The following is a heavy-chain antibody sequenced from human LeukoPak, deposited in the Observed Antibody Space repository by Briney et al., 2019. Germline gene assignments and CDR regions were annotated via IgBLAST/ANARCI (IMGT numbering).Heavy chain of an antibody. V-gene: IGHV1-8*01. D-gene: IGHD4-17*01. CDR3: ARDQVGYGDYGVDY. J-gene: IGHJ4*02. Sequence: ASVKVSCKASGYTFTSYDFNWVRQATGQRPEWMGWMSPNSGDTGYAQKFQDRVTMTRNTSISTAYMELSSLRSDDTAVYYCARDQVGYGDYGVDYWGQGTLVTVSS. CDR1: GYTFTSYD. CDR2: MSPNSGDT.